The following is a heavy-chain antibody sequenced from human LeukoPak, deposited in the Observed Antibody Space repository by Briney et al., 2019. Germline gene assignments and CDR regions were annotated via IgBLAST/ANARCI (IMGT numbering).Heavy chain of an antibody. D-gene: IGHD3-22*01. V-gene: IGHV4-34*01. Sequence: SETLSLTCAVYGGSFSGYYWSWIRQPPGKGLEWIGEINHSGSTNYNPSLKSRVTISVDTSKNQFSLKLTSVTAADTAVYYCARETYYYDSSGYSPDYWGQGTLVTVSS. CDR1: GGSFSGYY. CDR2: INHSGST. CDR3: ARETYYYDSSGYSPDY. J-gene: IGHJ4*02.